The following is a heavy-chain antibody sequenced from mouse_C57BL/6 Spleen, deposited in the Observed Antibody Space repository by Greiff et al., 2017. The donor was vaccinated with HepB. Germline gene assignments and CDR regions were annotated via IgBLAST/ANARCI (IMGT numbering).Heavy chain of an antibody. J-gene: IGHJ1*03. Sequence: EVHLVESGGGLVKPGGSLKLSCAASGFTFSDYGMHWVRQAPEKGLEWVAYISSGSSTIYYADTVKGRFTISRDNAKNTLFLQMTSLRSEDTAMYYCAREGYYGSSYGFDVWGTGTTVTVSS. V-gene: IGHV5-17*01. CDR3: AREGYYGSSYGFDV. CDR1: GFTFSDYG. CDR2: ISSGSSTI. D-gene: IGHD1-1*01.